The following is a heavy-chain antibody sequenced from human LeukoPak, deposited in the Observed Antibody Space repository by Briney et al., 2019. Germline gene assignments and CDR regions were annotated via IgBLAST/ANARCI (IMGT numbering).Heavy chain of an antibody. CDR2: IYYSGST. CDR1: GGSISSSSYY. J-gene: IGHJ4*02. V-gene: IGHV4-39*07. Sequence: SETLSLTCTVSGGSISSSSYYWGWIRQPPGKGLEWIGSIYYSGSTYYNPSLQSRVTISVDTSKNQFSLKLSSVTAADTAVYYCARVWVEDIVADYWGQGTLVTVSS. D-gene: IGHD2-15*01. CDR3: ARVWVEDIVADY.